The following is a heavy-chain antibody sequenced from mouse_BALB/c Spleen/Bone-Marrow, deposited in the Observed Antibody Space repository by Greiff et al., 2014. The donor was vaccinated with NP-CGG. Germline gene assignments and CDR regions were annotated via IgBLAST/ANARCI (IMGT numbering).Heavy chain of an antibody. CDR3: ARSYGSSPFDY. J-gene: IGHJ2*01. CDR1: GFNIKDTY. CDR2: IDPANGNT. Sequence: EVQRVESGAELVKPGASVKLSCTASGFNIKDTYMHWVKQRPEQGLEWIGRIDPANGNTKYDPKFQGKATITADTSSNTAYLQLSSLTSEDTAVYSCARSYGSSPFDYWGQGTTLTVSS. V-gene: IGHV14-3*02. D-gene: IGHD1-1*01.